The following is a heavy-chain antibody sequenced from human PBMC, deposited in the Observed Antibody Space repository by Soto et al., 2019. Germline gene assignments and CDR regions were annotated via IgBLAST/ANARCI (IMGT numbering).Heavy chain of an antibody. Sequence: EVQLVESGGGLVQPGGSLRLSCAASGFTFSSYSMNWVRQAPGKGLEWVSYISSSSSTIYYADSVKGRFTISRDNAKNSLYLQMNSLRAEDTAVYYCARDTARFIWGSVSWYFDLWGRGTLVTVSS. CDR3: ARDTARFIWGSVSWYFDL. CDR1: GFTFSSYS. CDR2: ISSSSSTI. J-gene: IGHJ2*01. V-gene: IGHV3-48*01. D-gene: IGHD7-27*01.